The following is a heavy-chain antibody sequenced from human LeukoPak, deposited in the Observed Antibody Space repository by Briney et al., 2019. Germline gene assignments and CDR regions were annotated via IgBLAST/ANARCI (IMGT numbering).Heavy chain of an antibody. CDR3: ARSGSSLVWFGETMGYCDH. Sequence: ASVKVSCKASGYTFTSYGISWVRQAPGQGLEWMGWISAYNGNTNYAQKLQGRVTMTTDTSTSTAYMELRSLRSDDTAVYYCARSGSSLVWFGETMGYCDHWGQGTLVTVSS. D-gene: IGHD3-10*01. V-gene: IGHV1-18*01. J-gene: IGHJ4*02. CDR1: GYTFTSYG. CDR2: ISAYNGNT.